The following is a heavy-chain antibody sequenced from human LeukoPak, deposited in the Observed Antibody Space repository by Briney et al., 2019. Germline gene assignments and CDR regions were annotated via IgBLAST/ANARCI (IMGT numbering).Heavy chain of an antibody. CDR3: ARGLPRPSSSWYVPRCYFDY. CDR2: INHSGST. D-gene: IGHD6-13*01. Sequence: PPETLSLTCAVYGGSFSGYYWSWIRQPPGKGLEWVGEINHSGSTNYNPSLKSRVTISVDTSKNQFSLKLSSVTAADTAVYYCARGLPRPSSSWYVPRCYFDYWGQGTLVTVSS. V-gene: IGHV4-34*01. J-gene: IGHJ4*02. CDR1: GGSFSGYY.